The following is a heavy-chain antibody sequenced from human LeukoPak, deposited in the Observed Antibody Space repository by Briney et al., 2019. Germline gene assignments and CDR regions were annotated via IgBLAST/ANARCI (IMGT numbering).Heavy chain of an antibody. CDR2: INPDESTI. D-gene: IGHD3-16*01. J-gene: IGHJ4*02. CDR3: AKDMTGLLDY. V-gene: IGHV3-74*01. Sequence: PGGSLRLSCAASGFTFSSYSMNWVRQAPGKGLVWVSRINPDESTISYADSVKGRFTISRDNAKNTLYLQMSSLRPEDTAVYYCAKDMTGLLDYWGQGALVTVSS. CDR1: GFTFSSYS.